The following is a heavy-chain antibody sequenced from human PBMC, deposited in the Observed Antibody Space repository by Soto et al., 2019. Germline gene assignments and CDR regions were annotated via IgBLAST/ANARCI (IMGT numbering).Heavy chain of an antibody. CDR1: GFTFSSYA. CDR3: AKTIVATTNGFDY. V-gene: IGHV3-23*01. J-gene: IGHJ4*02. D-gene: IGHD5-12*01. Sequence: EVQLLESGGGLVQPGGSLRLSCAASGFTFSSYAMSWVRQAPGKGLEWVSAISGSGGSTYYADSVKGRFTISRDNSKNTLYLQMHSLRAEDTAVYYCAKTIVATTNGFDYWGQGTLVTVSS. CDR2: ISGSGGST.